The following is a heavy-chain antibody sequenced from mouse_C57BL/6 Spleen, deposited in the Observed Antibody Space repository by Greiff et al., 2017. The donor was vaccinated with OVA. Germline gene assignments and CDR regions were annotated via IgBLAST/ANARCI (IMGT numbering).Heavy chain of an antibody. V-gene: IGHV1-69*01. CDR1: GYTFTSYW. Sequence: QVQLQQPGAELVMPGASVKLSCKASGYTFTSYWMHWVKQRPGQGLEWIGEIDPSDSYTNYNQTFKGKSTLTVDKSSSTAYMQLSSLTSEDSAVSYCARPSTLYWYFDVWGTGTTVTVSS. J-gene: IGHJ1*03. CDR3: ARPSTLYWYFDV. CDR2: IDPSDSYT. D-gene: IGHD5-1*01.